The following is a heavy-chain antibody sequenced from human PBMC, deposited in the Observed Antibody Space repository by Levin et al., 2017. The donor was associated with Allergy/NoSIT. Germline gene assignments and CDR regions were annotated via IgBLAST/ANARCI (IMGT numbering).Heavy chain of an antibody. V-gene: IGHV4-39*01. CDR1: GASISSGSYY. CDR3: ARQFVSTSSVDY. J-gene: IGHJ4*02. Sequence: PSETLSLTCIVSGASISSGSYYWGWIRQPPGKGLECIGSIYYSGGTYYNPSLKSRVTISVDMSKNHLSLKLSSVTAADTAVYYCARQFVSTSSVDYWGQGTLVTVSS. D-gene: IGHD6-6*01. CDR2: IYYSGGT.